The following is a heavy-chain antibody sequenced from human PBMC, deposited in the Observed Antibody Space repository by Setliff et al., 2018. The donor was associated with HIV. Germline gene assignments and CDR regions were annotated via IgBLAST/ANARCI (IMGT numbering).Heavy chain of an antibody. V-gene: IGHV4-39*01. CDR1: GGSIRSGSYY. CDR2: IYHTGRT. CDR3: ASRIYYYDESRVLREEGFVP. J-gene: IGHJ5*02. Sequence: PSETLSLTCTVSGGSIRSGSYYWTWIRQPPGKGLEWTGSIYHTGRTYYNRSLESRLTISIDTSKNQFSLKLTSVTAADTAMYYCASRIYYYDESRVLREEGFVPWGQGTLVTVSS. D-gene: IGHD3-22*01.